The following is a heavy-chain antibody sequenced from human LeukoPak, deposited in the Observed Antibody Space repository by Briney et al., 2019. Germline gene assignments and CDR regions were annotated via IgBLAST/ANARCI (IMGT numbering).Heavy chain of an antibody. CDR2: MKPNRGNT. V-gene: IGHV1-8*01. CDR3: ARAMIGGGAFDI. J-gene: IGHJ3*02. D-gene: IGHD3-22*01. CDR1: GYTFTSYD. Sequence: ASVKVSCKASGYTFTSYDINWVRQATGQGLEWMGWMKPNRGNTGYTQKFQGRVTMTRNTSISTAYMELSSLRSEDTAVYYCARAMIGGGAFDIWGQGTMVTVSS.